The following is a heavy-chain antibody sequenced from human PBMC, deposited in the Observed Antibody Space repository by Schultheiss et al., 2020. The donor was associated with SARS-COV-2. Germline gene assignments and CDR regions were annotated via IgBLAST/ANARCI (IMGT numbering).Heavy chain of an antibody. Sequence: SETLSLTCTVSGGSISSYYWSWIRQPAGKGLEWIGRIYTSGSTNYNPSLKSRVTMSVDTSKNQFSLKLSSVTAADTAVYYCARDGNVAHYYDFWSGYPAYGMDVWGQGTTVTVSS. CDR2: IYTSGST. J-gene: IGHJ6*02. V-gene: IGHV4-4*07. D-gene: IGHD3-3*01. CDR1: GGSISSYY. CDR3: ARDGNVAHYYDFWSGYPAYGMDV.